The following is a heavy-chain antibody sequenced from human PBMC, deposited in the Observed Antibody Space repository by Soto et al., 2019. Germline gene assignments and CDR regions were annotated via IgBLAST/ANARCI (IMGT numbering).Heavy chain of an antibody. CDR3: ARTQYSSGWYGGWYAFDI. Sequence: EVQLVETGGGLIQPGGSLRLSCAASGFTVSSYYMSWVRQAPGKGLEWVSVIYSGGSTYYADSVKGRFTISRDNSKNTLYLQMNSLRAEDTAVYYCARTQYSSGWYGGWYAFDIWGQGTMVTVSS. V-gene: IGHV3-53*02. J-gene: IGHJ3*02. CDR1: GFTVSSYY. CDR2: IYSGGST. D-gene: IGHD6-19*01.